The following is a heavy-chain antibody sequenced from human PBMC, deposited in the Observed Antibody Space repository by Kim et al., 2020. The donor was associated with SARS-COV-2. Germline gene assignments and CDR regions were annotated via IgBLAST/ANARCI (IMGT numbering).Heavy chain of an antibody. J-gene: IGHJ4*02. D-gene: IGHD3-9*01. Sequence: ASVKGRFTISRDKSKHTLYLQMTGRRDDDTAVYYCAKEWVEYDILTGSDYWGQGTLVTVSS. V-gene: IGHV3-23*01. CDR3: AKEWVEYDILTGSDY.